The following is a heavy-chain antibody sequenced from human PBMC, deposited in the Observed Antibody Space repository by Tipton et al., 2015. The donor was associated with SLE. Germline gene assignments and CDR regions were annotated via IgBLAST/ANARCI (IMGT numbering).Heavy chain of an antibody. V-gene: IGHV4-59*11. CDR3: ARGGSGSWYDAEYFQH. CDR2: IYYSGST. J-gene: IGHJ1*01. Sequence: TLSLTCTVSGGSISSHYWSWIRQPPGKGLEWIGYIYYSGSTNYNPSLKSRVTISVDTSKNQFSLKLSSVTAADTAVYYCARGGSGSWYDAEYFQHWGQGTLVNVSS. CDR1: GGSISSHY. D-gene: IGHD6-13*01.